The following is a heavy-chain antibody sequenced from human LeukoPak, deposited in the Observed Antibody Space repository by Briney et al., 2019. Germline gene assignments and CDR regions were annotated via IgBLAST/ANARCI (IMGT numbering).Heavy chain of an antibody. D-gene: IGHD1-1*01. CDR3: ARASIDLEYNYYYYMDV. CDR2: IKSDGSST. V-gene: IGHV3-74*01. CDR1: GFTFSSYW. J-gene: IGHJ6*03. Sequence: PGGSLRLSCAASGFTFSSYWMHWVRQAPGKGLVWVSRIKSDGSSTSYADSVKGRFTISRDNAKNTLYLQMNSLRAEDTAVYYCARASIDLEYNYYYYMDVWGKGTTVTVSS.